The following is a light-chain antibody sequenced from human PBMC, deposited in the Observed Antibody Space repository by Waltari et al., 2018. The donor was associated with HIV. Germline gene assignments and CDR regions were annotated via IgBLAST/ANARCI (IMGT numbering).Light chain of an antibody. CDR2: AAS. CDR1: ENLNSS. Sequence: IVLTQSPGSLTVSPGERAHLFCEASENLNSSVAWYKQTPGQPPMLLIFAASRRASGTPDRFVAIGAGTDFSFSITRLEPEDFVFYFCQHDGYSVTFGGGTKLE. J-gene: IGKJ4*01. CDR3: QHDGYSVT. V-gene: IGKV3-20*01.